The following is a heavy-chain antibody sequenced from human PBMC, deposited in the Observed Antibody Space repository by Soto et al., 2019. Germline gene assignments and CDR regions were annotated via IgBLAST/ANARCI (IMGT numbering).Heavy chain of an antibody. J-gene: IGHJ4*02. D-gene: IGHD6-13*01. CDR1: GFSLSTSGMC. V-gene: IGHV2-70*11. Sequence: SGPTLVNPTQTLTLTCTFSGFSLSTSGMCVNWIRQPPGKALEWLGRIDWDDHKYYSTSLKTRLTISKDTSNNQVVLTMTNMDPVDTATFYCARETIEDSSWKIDYWGQGTLVTISS. CDR2: IDWDDHK. CDR3: ARETIEDSSWKIDY.